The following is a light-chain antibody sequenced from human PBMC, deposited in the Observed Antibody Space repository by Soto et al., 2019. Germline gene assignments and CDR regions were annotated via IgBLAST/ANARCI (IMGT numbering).Light chain of an antibody. V-gene: IGKV3-11*01. J-gene: IGKJ5*01. CDR2: DAY. Sequence: EVVLTQSPVTLSLSPGERATLSCRASQSFRGLLAWYHQKPGQAPRLLIYDAYNRATGIPPRFSGSGSGTAFTLTISSLEPEDSAVYYCQQRHRWPITFGQGTRLEI. CDR3: QQRHRWPIT. CDR1: QSFRGL.